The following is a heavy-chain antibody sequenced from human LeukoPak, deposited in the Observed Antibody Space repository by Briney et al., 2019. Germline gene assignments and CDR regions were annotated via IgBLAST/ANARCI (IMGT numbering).Heavy chain of an antibody. CDR3: ARDGGDGYNYWYFDL. Sequence: PSETLSLTCTVSGGSISSYYWSWIRQPPGKGLEWIGYIYYSGSTNYNPSLKSRVTISVDTSKNQFSLKLSSVTAADTAVYYCARDGGDGYNYWYFDLWGRGTLVTVSS. D-gene: IGHD5-24*01. CDR2: IYYSGST. J-gene: IGHJ2*01. CDR1: GGSISSYY. V-gene: IGHV4-59*01.